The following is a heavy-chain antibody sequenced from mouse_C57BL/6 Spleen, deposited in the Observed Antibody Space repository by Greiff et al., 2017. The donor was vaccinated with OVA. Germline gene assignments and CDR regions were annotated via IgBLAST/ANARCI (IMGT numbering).Heavy chain of an antibody. CDR1: GYAFSSSW. CDR2: IYPGDGDT. D-gene: IGHD2-5*01. CDR3: ARVSNYWYFDV. V-gene: IGHV1-82*01. Sequence: QVQLQQSGPELVKPGASVKISCKASGYAFSSSWMNWVKQRPGKGLEWIGRIYPGDGDTNYNGKFKGKATLTADKSSSTAYMQLSSLTSEDSAVYFCARVSNYWYFDVWGTGTTVTVSS. J-gene: IGHJ1*03.